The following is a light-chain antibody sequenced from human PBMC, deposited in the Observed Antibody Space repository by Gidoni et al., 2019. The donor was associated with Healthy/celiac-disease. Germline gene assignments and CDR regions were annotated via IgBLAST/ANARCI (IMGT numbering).Light chain of an antibody. CDR1: QGISSY. Sequence: AIWMTQSPSSLSASTGDRLTITRRASQGISSYLAWYQQKPGKAPKLLIYAASHLQSGVPSRFSGSGSETDFTLTISCLQSEDFATYYYQQYYSYPPTFGQGTKVEIK. CDR3: QQYYSYPPT. CDR2: AAS. V-gene: IGKV1-8*01. J-gene: IGKJ1*01.